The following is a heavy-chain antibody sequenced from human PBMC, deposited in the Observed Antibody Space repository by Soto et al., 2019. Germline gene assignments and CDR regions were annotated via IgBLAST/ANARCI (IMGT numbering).Heavy chain of an antibody. Sequence: QVHLVESGGGVVQPGRSLRLSCAASGFTFSNYGMHWVRQAPGKGLEWVAVIWYDGSKEYYADSVKGRFTISRDNSKNTLYLQMNSLRAEDTAVYYCARGNYDNSGSFDYWGQGTLVTVTS. J-gene: IGHJ4*02. CDR2: IWYDGSKE. CDR3: ARGNYDNSGSFDY. D-gene: IGHD3-22*01. CDR1: GFTFSNYG. V-gene: IGHV3-33*01.